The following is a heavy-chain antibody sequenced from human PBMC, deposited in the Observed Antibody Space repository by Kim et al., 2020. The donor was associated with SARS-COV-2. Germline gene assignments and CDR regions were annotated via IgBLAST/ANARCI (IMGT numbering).Heavy chain of an antibody. D-gene: IGHD2-15*01. J-gene: IGHJ6*02. Sequence: GGSLRLSCAASGFTFSSYGMHWVRQAPGKGLEWVAVISYDGSNKYYADSVKGRFTISRDNSKNTLYLQMNSLRAEDTAVYYCAKDRPKFAVVAAGMDVWGQGTTVTVSS. CDR3: AKDRPKFAVVAAGMDV. V-gene: IGHV3-30*18. CDR2: ISYDGSNK. CDR1: GFTFSSYG.